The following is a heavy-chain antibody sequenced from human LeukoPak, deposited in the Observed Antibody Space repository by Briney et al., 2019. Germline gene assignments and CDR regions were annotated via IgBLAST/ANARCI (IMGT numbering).Heavy chain of an antibody. V-gene: IGHV3-7*01. Sequence: GESLRLSCAASGFTFNNYWMTWVRQAPGKGLEWVANIKQDGSEKYYVDSVKGRFTISRDNAKNSLYLQMNSLRAEDTAVYYCARIYGDYVLYYFDYWGQGTLVTVSS. CDR2: IKQDGSEK. CDR1: GFTFNNYW. J-gene: IGHJ4*02. CDR3: ARIYGDYVLYYFDY. D-gene: IGHD4-17*01.